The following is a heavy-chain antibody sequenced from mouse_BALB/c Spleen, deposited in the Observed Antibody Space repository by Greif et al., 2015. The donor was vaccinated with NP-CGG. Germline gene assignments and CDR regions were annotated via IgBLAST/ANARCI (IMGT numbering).Heavy chain of an antibody. CDR3: ARSGRSYARDY. D-gene: IGHD3-1*01. CDR2: ILPGSGST. CDR1: GYTFSSYW. J-gene: IGHJ4*01. V-gene: IGHV1-9*01. Sequence: QVQLQQSGAELMKPGASVKISCKATGYTFSSYWIEWVKQRPGHGLEWIGEILPGSGSTNYNEKFKGKATFTADTSSNTAYMQLSSLTSEDSAVYYCARSGRSYARDYWGRGTSVTVSS.